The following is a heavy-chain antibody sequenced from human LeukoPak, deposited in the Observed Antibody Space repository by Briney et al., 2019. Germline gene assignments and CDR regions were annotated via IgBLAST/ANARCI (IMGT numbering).Heavy chain of an antibody. D-gene: IGHD4-17*01. CDR3: ALGDYGAPFDY. V-gene: IGHV3-21*01. CDR1: GFTFSSYS. Sequence: GGSLRLSCAASGFTFSSYSMNWVRQAPGKGLEWVSSISSSSSYIYYADSAKGRFTISRDNAKNSLYLQMNSLRAEDTAVYYCALGDYGAPFDYWGQGTLVTVSS. CDR2: ISSSSSYI. J-gene: IGHJ4*02.